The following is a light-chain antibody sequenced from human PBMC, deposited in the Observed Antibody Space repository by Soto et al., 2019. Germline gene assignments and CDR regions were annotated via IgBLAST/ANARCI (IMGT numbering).Light chain of an antibody. CDR3: QQSYSTPYT. CDR1: QNINTY. V-gene: IGKV1-39*01. Sequence: DIQMTQSPSSLSASVGDRVTITCRASQNINTYLNWCQQKPGKAPNLLIYAASNLQSGVPSRFSGSGSGADFTLTISNLQPEDFATYYCQQSYSTPYTFGQGTKLEMK. CDR2: AAS. J-gene: IGKJ2*01.